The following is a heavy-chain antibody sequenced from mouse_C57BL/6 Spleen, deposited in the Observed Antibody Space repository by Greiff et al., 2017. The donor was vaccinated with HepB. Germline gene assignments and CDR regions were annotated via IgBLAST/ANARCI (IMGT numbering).Heavy chain of an antibody. V-gene: IGHV1-69*01. CDR1: GYTFTSYW. D-gene: IGHD2-3*01. CDR3: SRWEDGWFAY. Sequence: VQLQQPGAELVMPGASVKLSCKASGYTFTSYWMPWVKQRPGQGLEWIGEIDPSDSYTNYNQTFKGQSTFTVDKSSNTAYMQRRSLTSEDSAVYYCSRWEDGWFAYWGQGTLVTVSA. J-gene: IGHJ3*01. CDR2: IDPSDSYT.